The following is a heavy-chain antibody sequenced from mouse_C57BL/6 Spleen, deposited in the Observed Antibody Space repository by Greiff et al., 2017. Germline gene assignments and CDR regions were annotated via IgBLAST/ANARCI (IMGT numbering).Heavy chain of an antibody. J-gene: IGHJ2*01. CDR1: GFNIKDDY. CDR2: IDPENGDT. Sequence: EVQLQQSGAELVRPGASVKLSCTASGFNIKDDYMHWVKQRPEQGLEWIGWIDPENGDTEYASKFQGKATITADTSSNTAYLQLSSLTSEDTAVYYCTRTPCGSSYVRYFDDWGQGTTLTVSS. V-gene: IGHV14-4*01. CDR3: TRTPCGSSYVRYFDD. D-gene: IGHD1-1*01.